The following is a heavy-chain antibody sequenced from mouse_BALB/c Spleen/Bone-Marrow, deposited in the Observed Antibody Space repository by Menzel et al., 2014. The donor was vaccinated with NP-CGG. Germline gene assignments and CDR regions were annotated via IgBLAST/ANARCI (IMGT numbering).Heavy chain of an antibody. CDR3: ARVYIYDGGNAMDY. CDR2: IRDKANGYTT. J-gene: IGHJ4*01. V-gene: IGHV7-3*02. D-gene: IGHD2-12*01. CDR1: GFTFTEYY. Sequence: EVQRVESGGDLVQPGDSLRLSCATSGFTFTEYYMSWVRQPPGKALEWLGFIRDKANGYTTDYSASVKGRFTMSRDNSQSILYLQMNTLRAEDSATYYCARVYIYDGGNAMDYWGQGTSVTVSS.